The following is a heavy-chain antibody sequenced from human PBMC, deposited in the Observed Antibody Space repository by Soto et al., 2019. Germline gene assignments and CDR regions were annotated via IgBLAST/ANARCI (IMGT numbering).Heavy chain of an antibody. CDR1: GFTFSSYA. CDR3: AKDIVVVPAASPFDY. Sequence: GGSLRLSCAASGFTFSSYAMSWVRQAPGKGLEWVSAISGSGGSTYYADSVKGRFTISRDNSKNTLYLQMNSLRAEDTAAYYRAKDIVVVPAASPFDYWGQGTLVTVSS. V-gene: IGHV3-23*01. CDR2: ISGSGGST. D-gene: IGHD2-2*01. J-gene: IGHJ4*02.